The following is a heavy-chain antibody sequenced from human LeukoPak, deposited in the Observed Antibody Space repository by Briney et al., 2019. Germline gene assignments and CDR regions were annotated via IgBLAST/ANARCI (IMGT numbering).Heavy chain of an antibody. J-gene: IGHJ4*02. V-gene: IGHV3-7*01. CDR3: MCWGTDNH. Sequence: GGSLRLSCTFPGLTFRSYWMNWVRQAPRKGLEWVANINPGGNEIRSVDSVKGRSIISRDNAKNSLDLQMSSLRVEDTAVYYCMCWGTDNHWGQGILVTVSS. D-gene: IGHD7-27*01. CDR1: GLTFRSYW. CDR2: INPGGNEI.